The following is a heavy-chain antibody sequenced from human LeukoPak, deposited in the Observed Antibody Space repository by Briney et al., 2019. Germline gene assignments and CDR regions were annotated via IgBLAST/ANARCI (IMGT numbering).Heavy chain of an antibody. CDR1: GYTLTGYH. CDR3: ARESAVAGSLGFDY. D-gene: IGHD6-19*01. V-gene: IGHV1-2*02. Sequence: GASVKVSCKASGYTLTGYHMHWVRQAPGQGLEWMGWINSNSGGTNYAQKFQGRVTMTRDTSISTAYTELSRLRSDDTAVYYCARESAVAGSLGFDYWGQGTLVTVSS. CDR2: INSNSGGT. J-gene: IGHJ4*02.